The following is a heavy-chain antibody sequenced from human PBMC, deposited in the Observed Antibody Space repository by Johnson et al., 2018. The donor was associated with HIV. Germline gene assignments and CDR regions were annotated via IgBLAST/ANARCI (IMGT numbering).Heavy chain of an antibody. CDR2: ISGSGGST. V-gene: IGHV3-23*04. D-gene: IGHD6-13*01. CDR1: GFTFSSYA. J-gene: IGHJ3*02. Sequence: VQLVESGGGLVQPGRSLRLSCAASGFTFSSYAMSWVRQAPGKGLEWVSAISGSGGSTYYADSVKGRFTIYRDNSKNTLYLQMNSLRAEDTAVYFCARGDNAASGDSFDSWGQGTMVTVSS. CDR3: ARGDNAASGDSFDS.